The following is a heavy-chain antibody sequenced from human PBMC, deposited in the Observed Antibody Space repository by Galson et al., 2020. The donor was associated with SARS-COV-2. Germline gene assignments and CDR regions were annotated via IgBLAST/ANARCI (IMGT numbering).Heavy chain of an antibody. J-gene: IGHJ6*02. D-gene: IGHD4-17*01. CDR1: DGPISSYY. Sequence: ETSETLSLTCSIPDGPISSYYWSWIRQPPGKGLEWIGYISYSGSTNYNPSLRSRVTISVDMSKNQFSLKLSSVTAADAAVYYCARDPAPLYGDNYYDGMDVWGRGTTVTVSS. V-gene: IGHV4-59*01. CDR3: ARDPAPLYGDNYYDGMDV. CDR2: ISYSGST.